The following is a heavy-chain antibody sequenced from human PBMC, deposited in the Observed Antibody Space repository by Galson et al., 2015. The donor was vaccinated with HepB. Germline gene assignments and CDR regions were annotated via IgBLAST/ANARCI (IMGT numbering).Heavy chain of an antibody. D-gene: IGHD2-15*01. CDR2: IWLDGSNS. V-gene: IGHV3-33*08. J-gene: IGHJ6*02. CDR1: GFTFSSNN. CDR3: ARDKDDAMDV. Sequence: SLRLSCAASGFTFSSNNMHWVRQAPGKGLERVAVIWLDGSNSYHADSVKGRFTISRDNSKNTLFLQMSSLRVQDTAVYYCARDKDDAMDVWGQGTTVAVSS.